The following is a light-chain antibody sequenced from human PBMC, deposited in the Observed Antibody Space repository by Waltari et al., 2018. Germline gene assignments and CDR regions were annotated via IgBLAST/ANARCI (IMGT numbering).Light chain of an antibody. Sequence: EIVLTQSPGTLSLSLGESATLPCRASRRIDSNSVAWYQQKPGQAPRLLISGASTRATGIPDRFRGSESGTDFFTLTINRLEPEDFAVYYCQQYGFSSWTFGQGTKVEMK. CDR2: GAS. CDR1: RRIDSNS. CDR3: QQYGFSSWT. J-gene: IGKJ1*01. V-gene: IGKV3-20*01.